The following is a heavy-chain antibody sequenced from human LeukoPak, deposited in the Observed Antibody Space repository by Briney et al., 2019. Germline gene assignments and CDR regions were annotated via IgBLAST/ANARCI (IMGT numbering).Heavy chain of an antibody. CDR1: GGSISSYY. J-gene: IGHJ1*01. V-gene: IGHV4-59*08. D-gene: IGHD4-17*01. CDR3: ARSHGDDVRSEYFHH. Sequence: SATLSLTCTVSGGSISSYYWSWIRQSPGKGLEWIGYIYDSGSTNYNPSLKSRVTISVDTSKNQFSLRLSSVTAADTAVYYCARSHGDDVRSEYFHHWGQGTLVTVSS. CDR2: IYDSGST.